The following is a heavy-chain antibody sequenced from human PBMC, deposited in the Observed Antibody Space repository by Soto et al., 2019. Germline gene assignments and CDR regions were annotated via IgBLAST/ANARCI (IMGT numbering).Heavy chain of an antibody. D-gene: IGHD6-19*01. Sequence: EVQLVESGGGLVQPGGSLRLSCAASGFTVSSNYMSWVRQAPGKGLEWVSVIYSGGSTYYADSVKSRFTISRNNSKNTLYLQMNSLRAEDTAVYYCARDDGSSGWSSVGYFQHWGQVTLVTVSS. J-gene: IGHJ1*01. CDR2: IYSGGST. CDR1: GFTVSSNY. CDR3: ARDDGSSGWSSVGYFQH. V-gene: IGHV3-53*04.